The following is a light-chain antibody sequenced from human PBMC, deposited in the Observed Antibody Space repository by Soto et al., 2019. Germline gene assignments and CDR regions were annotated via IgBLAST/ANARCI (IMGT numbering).Light chain of an antibody. Sequence: EIVLTQSPDTLSVSPGERATLSCRASQSISRTLAWYQQKSGQPPRLLIYDASTRATCFPARFSGSGSGTEFTLTISSMQSEDFAVYYCQQYNNWPLTFGGGTKV. J-gene: IGKJ4*01. CDR1: QSISRT. V-gene: IGKV3D-15*01. CDR2: DAS. CDR3: QQYNNWPLT.